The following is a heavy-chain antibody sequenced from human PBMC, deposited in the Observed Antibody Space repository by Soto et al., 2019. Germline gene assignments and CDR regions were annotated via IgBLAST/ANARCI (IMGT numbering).Heavy chain of an antibody. J-gene: IGHJ6*02. CDR1: GFTFSSYE. V-gene: IGHV3-48*03. Sequence: GGSLRLSCAASGFTFSSYEMNWVRQAPGKGLEWVSYISSSGSTIYYADSVKGRFTISRDNAKNSLYLQMNSLKAEDTAVYYCARDGPIDAYYDFWSGYPPHGMDVWGQGTTVTVSS. CDR2: ISSSGSTI. CDR3: ARDGPIDAYYDFWSGYPPHGMDV. D-gene: IGHD3-3*01.